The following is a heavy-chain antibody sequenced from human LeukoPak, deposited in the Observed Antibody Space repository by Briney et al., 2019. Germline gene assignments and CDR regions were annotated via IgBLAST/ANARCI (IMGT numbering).Heavy chain of an antibody. D-gene: IGHD3-9*01. CDR3: ANSHSYLVIKGRGAFDI. CDR2: ISGSGGST. J-gene: IGHJ3*02. V-gene: IGHV3-23*01. CDR1: GFTFSSYA. Sequence: GGSLRLSCAASGFTFSSYAMSWVRQAPGKGLEWVSAISGSGGSTYYADSVKGRFTISRDNSKNTLYLQMNSLRAEDTAVYYCANSHSYLVIKGRGAFDIWGQGTMVTVSS.